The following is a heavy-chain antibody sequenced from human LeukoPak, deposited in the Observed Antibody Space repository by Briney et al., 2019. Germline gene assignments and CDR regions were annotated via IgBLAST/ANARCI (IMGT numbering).Heavy chain of an antibody. CDR3: ARGMITMIVVVTRTRDAFDI. CDR1: GGSFSGYY. CDR2: INHSGST. Sequence: SETLSLTCAVYGGSFSGYYWSWIRQPPGKGLEWIGEINHSGSTNYNPSLKSRVTISVDTSKNQFSLKLSSVTAADTAVYYCARGMITMIVVVTRTRDAFDIWGQGTMVTVSS. J-gene: IGHJ3*02. D-gene: IGHD3-22*01. V-gene: IGHV4-34*01.